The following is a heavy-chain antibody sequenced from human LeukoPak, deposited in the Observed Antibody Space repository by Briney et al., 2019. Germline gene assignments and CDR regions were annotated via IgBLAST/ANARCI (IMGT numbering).Heavy chain of an antibody. D-gene: IGHD2-2*01. CDR3: ARLQYCSGTSCYWFDP. J-gene: IGHJ5*02. V-gene: IGHV4-30-2*01. CDR2: IYHTGST. CDR1: GGSVSSGTYY. Sequence: SETLSLTCTVSGGSVSSGTYYWSWIRQPLGKGLEWIGYIYHTGSTYYNPSLKSRVTISVDTSKNQFSLRLSSVTAADTAVYYCARLQYCSGTSCYWFDPWGQGTLVTVSS.